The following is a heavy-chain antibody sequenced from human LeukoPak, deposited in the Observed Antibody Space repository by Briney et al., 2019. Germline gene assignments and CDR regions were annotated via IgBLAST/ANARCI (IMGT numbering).Heavy chain of an antibody. CDR2: IWYDGSNK. CDR3: ARGPLHGAFDY. D-gene: IGHD4-17*01. CDR1: GFTFSNYG. Sequence: GGSLRLSCAASGFTFSNYGMHWVRQAPGKGLEWVAVIWYDGSNKYYADSVQGRFTGSRDNSKNTVYLQMNSLRADDTAVYYCARGPLHGAFDYWGQGTLVTVSS. J-gene: IGHJ4*02. V-gene: IGHV3-30*19.